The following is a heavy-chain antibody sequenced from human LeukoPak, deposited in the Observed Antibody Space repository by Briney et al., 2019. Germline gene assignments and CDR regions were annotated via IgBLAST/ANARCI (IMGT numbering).Heavy chain of an antibody. J-gene: IGHJ4*02. Sequence: SETLSLTCTVSGGSMSSYYWSWIRQSAGKGLEWIGRIYTSGSTNYNASHKSRVTMSVDTSRNQFSLKLTSVTAADTAVYYCAREGMFPTNYFDYWGQGTLVTVSS. V-gene: IGHV4-4*07. D-gene: IGHD3-10*01. CDR1: GGSMSSYY. CDR2: IYTSGST. CDR3: AREGMFPTNYFDY.